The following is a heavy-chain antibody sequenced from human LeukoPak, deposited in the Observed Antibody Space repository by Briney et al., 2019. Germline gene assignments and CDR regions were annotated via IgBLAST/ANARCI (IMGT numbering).Heavy chain of an antibody. V-gene: IGHV3-30*02. CDR3: ARSPPSWYFDY. CDR2: IRYHGSYK. CDR1: GFTFSGSG. Sequence: PGESLRLSCAASGFTFSGSGMHWVRQAPGKGLEWVAFIRYHGSYKYYADSVKGRFTISRDNSKNTLYLQMNSLRPEDTSVYFCARSPPSWYFDYWGQGTLVTVSS. D-gene: IGHD2-2*01. J-gene: IGHJ4*02.